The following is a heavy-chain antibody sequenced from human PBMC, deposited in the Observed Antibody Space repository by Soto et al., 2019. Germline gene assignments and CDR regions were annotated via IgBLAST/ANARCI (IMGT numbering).Heavy chain of an antibody. J-gene: IGHJ6*02. CDR2: ISSSSSTI. Sequence: EVQLVESGGGLVQPGGSLRLSCAASGFTFSSYSMNWVRQAPGKGLEWVSYISSSSSTIYYADSVKGRFTISRDNAKNSLYLQMNSLRDEDPAVYYCARGVPYYYDSSGYYSYYYGMDVWGQGTTVTVSS. D-gene: IGHD3-22*01. CDR1: GFTFSSYS. V-gene: IGHV3-48*02. CDR3: ARGVPYYYDSSGYYSYYYGMDV.